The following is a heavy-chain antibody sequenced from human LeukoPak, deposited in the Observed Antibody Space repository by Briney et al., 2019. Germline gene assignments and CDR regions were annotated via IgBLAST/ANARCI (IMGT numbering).Heavy chain of an antibody. CDR2: IYYSGST. CDR1: GGSISSSSYY. D-gene: IGHD3-22*01. J-gene: IGHJ4*02. CDR3: ARHGRGYYDSSGSPDY. V-gene: IGHV4-39*01. Sequence: SETLSLTCTVSGGSISSSSYYWGWIRQPPGKGLEWLGSIYYSGSTYYNPSLKSRVTISVDTSKNQFSLKLSSVTAADTAVYYCARHGRGYYDSSGSPDYWGQGTLVTVSS.